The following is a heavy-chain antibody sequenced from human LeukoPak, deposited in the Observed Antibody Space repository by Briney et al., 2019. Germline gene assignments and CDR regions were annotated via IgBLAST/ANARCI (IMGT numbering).Heavy chain of an antibody. Sequence: SETLSLTCTVSGGSISSYYWSWIRQPPGKGLEWIGYIYYSGSTNYNPSLKSRVTISVDTSKNQFSLKLSSVTAADTAMYYCARGHDYGDYGYWGQGTLVTVSS. CDR3: ARGHDYGDYGY. CDR2: IYYSGST. J-gene: IGHJ4*02. D-gene: IGHD4-17*01. V-gene: IGHV4-59*01. CDR1: GGSISSYY.